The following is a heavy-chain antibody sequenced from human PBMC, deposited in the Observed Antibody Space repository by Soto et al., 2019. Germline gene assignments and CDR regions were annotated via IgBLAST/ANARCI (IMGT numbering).Heavy chain of an antibody. CDR2: IYYSGSA. D-gene: IGHD3-10*01. J-gene: IGHJ6*02. CDR3: ARGVGFGYYYYHMDL. CDR1: GDSVTSVSDY. V-gene: IGHV4-61*01. Sequence: SETLSLTCTVSGDSVTSVSDYWSWIRQPPGKGLEWIGYIYYSGSADYNPSLGSRVTISIDTSRNQFSLKLTSVTAADTAVYYCARGVGFGYYYYHMDLWGQGTTVTVSS.